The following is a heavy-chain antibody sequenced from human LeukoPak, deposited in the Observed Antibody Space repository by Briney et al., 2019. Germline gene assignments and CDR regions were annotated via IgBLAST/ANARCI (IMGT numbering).Heavy chain of an antibody. CDR1: GGSISSSSYY. J-gene: IGHJ4*02. Sequence: TSETLSLTCTVSGGSISSSSYYWGWIRQPPGKGLEWIGSIYYSGSTHYNPSLKSRVTISVATSKNQFSLKLSSVTAADTAVYFCAGHLSRWVATGNGYFDYWGQGTLVTVSS. CDR3: AGHLSRWVATGNGYFDY. CDR2: IYYSGST. V-gene: IGHV4-39*01. D-gene: IGHD6-13*01.